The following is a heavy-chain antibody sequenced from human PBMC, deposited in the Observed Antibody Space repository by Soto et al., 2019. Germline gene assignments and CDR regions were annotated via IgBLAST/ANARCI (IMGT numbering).Heavy chain of an antibody. Sequence: GGSLRLSCAASGFSFSSYSMNWVRQAPGKGLEWISYISISSGTIQYADSVKGRFTISRDDAKNSLDLQLNSLRAEDTAVYYCSRDTQYAFDIWGQGTMVTVSS. CDR1: GFSFSSYS. CDR2: ISISSGTI. CDR3: SRDTQYAFDI. V-gene: IGHV3-48*04. J-gene: IGHJ3*02.